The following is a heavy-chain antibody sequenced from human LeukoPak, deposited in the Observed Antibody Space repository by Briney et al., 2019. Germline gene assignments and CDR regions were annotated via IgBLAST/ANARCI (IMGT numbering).Heavy chain of an antibody. Sequence: GGSLRLSCAASGFTFSSYWMSWVRQAPGKGLEWVANIKQDGSEKYYVDSVKGRFTISRDNSKNTLYLQMNSLRAEDTAVYYCARGVVPAAGDYFDYWGQGTLVTVSS. J-gene: IGHJ4*02. CDR3: ARGVVPAAGDYFDY. V-gene: IGHV3-7*03. CDR2: IKQDGSEK. D-gene: IGHD2-2*01. CDR1: GFTFSSYW.